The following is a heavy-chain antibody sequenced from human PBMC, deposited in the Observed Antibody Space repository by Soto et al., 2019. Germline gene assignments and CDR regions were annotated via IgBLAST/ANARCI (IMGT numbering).Heavy chain of an antibody. J-gene: IGHJ1*01. CDR1: GGTFSSYA. CDR2: IIPIFGTA. V-gene: IGHV1-69*12. Sequence: QVQLVQSGAEVKKPGSSVKVSCKASGGTFSSYAISWVRQAPGQGLEWMGGIIPIFGTANYAQKFQGRVTSTADESTGTAYMELSSLRSEDTAVYYCARSDYGDYAEYFQHWGQGTLVTVSS. D-gene: IGHD4-17*01. CDR3: ARSDYGDYAEYFQH.